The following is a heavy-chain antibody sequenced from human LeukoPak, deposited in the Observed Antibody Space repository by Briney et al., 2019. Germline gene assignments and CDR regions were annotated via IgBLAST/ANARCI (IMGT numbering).Heavy chain of an antibody. CDR1: GFTFSNYE. CDR2: ISDNGRTC. D-gene: IGHD6-13*01. J-gene: IGHJ4*02. V-gene: IGHV3-48*03. CDR3: ARARIAAPLLDY. Sequence: GGSLRLSCATSGFTFSNYEMNWVRQTPGKGLEWVSYISDNGRTCYYADSVKGRFTISRDNAKNSLYLQMNSLRVEDTSVYYCARARIAAPLLDYWGQGTLVTVSS.